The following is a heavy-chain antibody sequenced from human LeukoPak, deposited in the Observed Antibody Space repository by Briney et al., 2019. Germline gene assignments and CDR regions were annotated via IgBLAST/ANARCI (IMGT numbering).Heavy chain of an antibody. Sequence: GGSLRLSCAASGFTLSSNWMHWVRQAPGKGLVWVSRINNDGSSTSYADSVKGRFTISRDNAKDTLFLQMNSLRAEDTAVYYCVKYSSSWNWGQGTLVTVSS. V-gene: IGHV3-74*01. CDR2: INNDGSST. CDR1: GFTLSSNW. D-gene: IGHD6-13*01. J-gene: IGHJ4*02. CDR3: VKYSSSWN.